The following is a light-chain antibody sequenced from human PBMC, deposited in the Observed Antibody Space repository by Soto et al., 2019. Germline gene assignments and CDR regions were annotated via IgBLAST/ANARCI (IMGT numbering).Light chain of an antibody. Sequence: QSVLTQPRSVSGSPGQSVTFSCTGTSGDIGAYNYVSWYQFHPGKAPKMIIYDVNKRPSGVPDRFSGSKSGNTASLTISWLQAEDEADYYCCSYAHTSRVFGGGTQLTV. CDR2: DVN. CDR3: CSYAHTSRV. J-gene: IGLJ3*02. CDR1: SGDIGAYNY. V-gene: IGLV2-11*01.